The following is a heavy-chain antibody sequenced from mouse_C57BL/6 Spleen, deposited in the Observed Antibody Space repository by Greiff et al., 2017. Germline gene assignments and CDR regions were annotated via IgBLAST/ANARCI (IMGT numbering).Heavy chain of an antibody. CDR1: GFNIKDYY. V-gene: IGHV14-2*01. CDR3: AREGLRYYGSSSYYAMDY. J-gene: IGHJ4*01. Sequence: VQLKESGAELVKPGASVKLSCTASGFNIKDYYMHWVKQRTEQGLEWIGRIDPEDGETKYAPKFQGKATITADTSSNTAYLQLSGRTSENTAVYYCAREGLRYYGSSSYYAMDYWGQGTSVTVSS. CDR2: IDPEDGET. D-gene: IGHD1-1*01.